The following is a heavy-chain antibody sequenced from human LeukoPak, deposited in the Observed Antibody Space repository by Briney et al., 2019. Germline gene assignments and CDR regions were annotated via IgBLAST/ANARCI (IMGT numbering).Heavy chain of an antibody. CDR1: GGSISSSSCY. Sequence: KPSETLSRTCTVSGGSISSSSCYWGWIRQPPGKGPKWIGSIYYSGSTYYNPSLKSRVTISVDTSKNQFSLKLSSVTAADTAVYYCARKQYYYDSSGRYYFDYWGQGTLVTVSS. CDR2: IYYSGST. J-gene: IGHJ4*02. CDR3: ARKQYYYDSSGRYYFDY. D-gene: IGHD3-22*01. V-gene: IGHV4-39*07.